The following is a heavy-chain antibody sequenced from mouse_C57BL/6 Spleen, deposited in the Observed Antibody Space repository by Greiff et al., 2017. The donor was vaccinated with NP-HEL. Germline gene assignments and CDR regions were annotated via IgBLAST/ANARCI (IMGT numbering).Heavy chain of an antibody. J-gene: IGHJ1*03. V-gene: IGHV5-6*01. D-gene: IGHD1-1*01. CDR1: GFTFSSYG. Sequence: EVMLVESGGDLVKPGGSLKLSCAASGFTFSSYGMSWVRQTPDKRLEWVATISSGGSYPYYPDSVKGRFTLSRDNAKKTLYLQMSSLKSEDTAMYYCARHDMTTVVGYFDVWGTGTTVTVSS. CDR3: ARHDMTTVVGYFDV. CDR2: ISSGGSYP.